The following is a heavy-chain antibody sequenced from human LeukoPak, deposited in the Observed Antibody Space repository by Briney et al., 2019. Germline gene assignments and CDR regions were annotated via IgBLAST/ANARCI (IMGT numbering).Heavy chain of an antibody. D-gene: IGHD2-21*02. CDR3: ARYEVVTALDY. CDR2: ISYDGSNK. Sequence: GRSLRLSCAASGFTFSSYAMHWVRKAPGKGLEGLAVISYDGSNKYYADSVKGRFTISRDNSKNTLYLQMNSLRAEDTAVYYCARYEVVTALDYWGQGTLVTVSS. J-gene: IGHJ4*02. V-gene: IGHV3-30*04. CDR1: GFTFSSYA.